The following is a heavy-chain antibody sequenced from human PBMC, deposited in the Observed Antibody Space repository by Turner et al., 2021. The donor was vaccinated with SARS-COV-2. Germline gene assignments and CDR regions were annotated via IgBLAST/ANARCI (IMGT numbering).Heavy chain of an antibody. V-gene: IGHV3-30*18. Sequence: QVQLVESGGSVVQPARYLRLPCAASGCTFSRYGMHWVRQAPGKGLEWVAVISYNGSNKYYADSVKGRFTISRDNSKNTVYLQMNSLRAEDTAVYYCAKDLGQLDWFDPWGQGTLVTVSS. CDR3: AKDLGQLDWFDP. CDR1: GCTFSRYG. D-gene: IGHD6-13*01. CDR2: ISYNGSNK. J-gene: IGHJ5*02.